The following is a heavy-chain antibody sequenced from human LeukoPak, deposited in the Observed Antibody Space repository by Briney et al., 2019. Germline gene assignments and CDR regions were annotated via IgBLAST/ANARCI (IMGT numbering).Heavy chain of an antibody. CDR3: ARDRGKGAAAGSDAFDI. D-gene: IGHD6-13*01. J-gene: IGHJ3*02. CDR1: GGSISSGDYY. Sequence: PSQTLSLTCTVSGGSISSGDYYWSWIRQPPGKGLEWIGYIYCSGSTYYNPSLKSRVTISVDTSKNQFSLKLSSVTAADTAVYYCARDRGKGAAAGSDAFDIWGQGTMVTVSS. V-gene: IGHV4-30-4*08. CDR2: IYCSGST.